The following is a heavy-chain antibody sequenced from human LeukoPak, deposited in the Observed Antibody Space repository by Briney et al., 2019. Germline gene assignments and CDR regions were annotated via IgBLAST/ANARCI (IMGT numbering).Heavy chain of an antibody. CDR3: AKDRYYYDSSGYPDY. V-gene: IGHV3-23*01. D-gene: IGHD3-22*01. CDR2: ISGSGGST. Sequence: TGGSLRLSCAASGFTFSSYAMSWVRQAPGKGLEWVSAISGSGGSTYYAGSVKGRFTISRDNSKSTLYLQMNSLRAEDTAVYYCAKDRYYYDSSGYPDYWGQGTLVTVSS. J-gene: IGHJ4*02. CDR1: GFTFSSYA.